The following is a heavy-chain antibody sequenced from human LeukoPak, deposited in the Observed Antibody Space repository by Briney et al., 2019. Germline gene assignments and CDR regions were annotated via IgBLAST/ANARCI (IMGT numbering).Heavy chain of an antibody. J-gene: IGHJ4*02. CDR2: IFPSGGEI. Sequence: GGSLRLSCAASGFTFSTYNMIWVRQPPGKGLEWVSSIFPSGGEIHYADSVRGRFTISRDNSKSTLSLQMNSLRAEDTAIYYCATYRQVLLPFESWGQGTLVTVSS. CDR1: GFTFSTYN. V-gene: IGHV3-23*01. D-gene: IGHD2-8*02. CDR3: ATYRQVLLPFES.